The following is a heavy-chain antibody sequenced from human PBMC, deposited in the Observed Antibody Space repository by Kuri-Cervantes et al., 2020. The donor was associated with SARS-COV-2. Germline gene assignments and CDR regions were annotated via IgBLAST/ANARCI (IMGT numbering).Heavy chain of an antibody. CDR1: GFTFNTYA. CDR3: ARGSCSSTSCYYTNWFDP. D-gene: IGHD2-2*01. Sequence: GGSLRLSCAASGFTFNTYAMSWVRQAPGKGLEWVSSISSSSSYIYYADSVKGRFTISRDNAKNSLYLQMNSLRAEDTAVYYCARGSCSSTSCYYTNWFDPWGQGTLVTVSS. J-gene: IGHJ5*02. CDR2: ISSSSSYI. V-gene: IGHV3-21*01.